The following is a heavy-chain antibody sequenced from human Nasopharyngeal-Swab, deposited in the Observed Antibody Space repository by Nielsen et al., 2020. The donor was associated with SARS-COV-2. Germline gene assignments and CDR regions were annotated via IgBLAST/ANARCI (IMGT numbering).Heavy chain of an antibody. D-gene: IGHD4-17*01. CDR3: ARDPDYGDFLYYYYGMDV. CDR1: GYTFTSYG. Sequence: VKVSCKASGYTFTSYGISWVRQAPGQGLEWMGWISAYNGNTNYAQKLQGRVTMTTDTSTSTAYMELRSLRSDDTAVYYCARDPDYGDFLYYYYGMDVWGQGTTVTVSS. CDR2: ISAYNGNT. J-gene: IGHJ6*02. V-gene: IGHV1-18*01.